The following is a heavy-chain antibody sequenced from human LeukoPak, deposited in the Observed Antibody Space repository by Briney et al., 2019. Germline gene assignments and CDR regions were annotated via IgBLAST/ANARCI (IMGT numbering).Heavy chain of an antibody. CDR2: IYYSGST. J-gene: IGHJ6*03. V-gene: IGHV4-39*01. CDR3: ARGVYCTNGVCYYYYYYMDV. Sequence: SETLSLTCTVSGGSISSSSYYWGWIRQPPGKGLEWIGGIYYSGSTYYNPSLKSRVTISVDTSKNQFSLKLSSVTAADTAVYYCARGVYCTNGVCYYYYYYMDVWGKGTTVTVSS. D-gene: IGHD2-8*01. CDR1: GGSISSSSYY.